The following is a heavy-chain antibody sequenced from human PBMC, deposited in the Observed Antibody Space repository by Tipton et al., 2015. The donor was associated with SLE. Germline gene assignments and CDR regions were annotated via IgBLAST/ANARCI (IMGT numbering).Heavy chain of an antibody. CDR3: ARRVEAFDI. CDR2: IYSGGST. CDR1: GFTVSSNY. V-gene: IGHV3-66*02. Sequence: SLRLSCAASGFTVSSNYMSWVRQAPGRGREWVSVIYSGGSTYYADSVKGRFTISRDNSKNTLYLQMNSLRAEDAAVYYCARRVEAFDIWGQGTMVTVSS. J-gene: IGHJ3*02.